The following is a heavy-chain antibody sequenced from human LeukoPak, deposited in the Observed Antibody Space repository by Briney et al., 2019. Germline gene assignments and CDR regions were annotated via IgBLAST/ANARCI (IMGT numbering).Heavy chain of an antibody. CDR1: GDSISGSSYY. Sequence: PSETLSLTCTVSGDSISGSSYYWGWIRQPPGKGLEWIGSIYYSGSTYYNPSLKSRVTISVDTSKNQFSLKLNSVTAADTAVYYCARAPVATPSEFDYWGRGTLVTVSS. V-gene: IGHV4-39*01. CDR2: IYYSGST. CDR3: ARAPVATPSEFDY. D-gene: IGHD5-12*01. J-gene: IGHJ4*02.